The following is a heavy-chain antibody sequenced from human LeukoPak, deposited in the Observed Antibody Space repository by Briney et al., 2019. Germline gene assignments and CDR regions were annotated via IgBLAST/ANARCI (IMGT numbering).Heavy chain of an antibody. Sequence: SETLSLTCTVSGGSISSYYWSWIRQPAGKGLQWIGRIYISGNTNYNPSLKSRVTMSVDTSKNQFSLKLSSVTAADTAVYYCAGGDYERLNSWGQGTLVTVSS. CDR3: AGGDYERLNS. CDR1: GGSISSYY. D-gene: IGHD4-17*01. CDR2: IYISGNT. J-gene: IGHJ5*02. V-gene: IGHV4-4*07.